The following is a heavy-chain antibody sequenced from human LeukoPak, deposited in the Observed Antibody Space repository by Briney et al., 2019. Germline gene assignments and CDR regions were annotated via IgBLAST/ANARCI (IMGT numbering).Heavy chain of an antibody. Sequence: PGRSLRRSCAASGFTFSAHGMHWVRQAPGKGLELVALTWYDGSSEYYAASVKGRLTISRDNSKNTLYLQMNSLRAEDTAVYYSAKDRGVVRGVDYWGQGTLVTVSS. J-gene: IGHJ4*02. V-gene: IGHV3-33*06. CDR3: AKDRGVVRGVDY. CDR1: GFTFSAHG. D-gene: IGHD3-10*01. CDR2: TWYDGSSE.